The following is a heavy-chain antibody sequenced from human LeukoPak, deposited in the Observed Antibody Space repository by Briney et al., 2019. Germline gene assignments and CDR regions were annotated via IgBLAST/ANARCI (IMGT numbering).Heavy chain of an antibody. CDR1: GFTISSYS. Sequence: GGSLRLSCAASGFTISSYSMNWVRQAPGKGLEWVSSISSSSSYIYYADSVKGRFTISRDNAKNSLYLQMNSLRAEDTAVYYCARASVDYFDYLGPGTLVTVSS. J-gene: IGHJ4*02. V-gene: IGHV3-21*01. CDR3: ARASVDYFDY. CDR2: ISSSSSYI.